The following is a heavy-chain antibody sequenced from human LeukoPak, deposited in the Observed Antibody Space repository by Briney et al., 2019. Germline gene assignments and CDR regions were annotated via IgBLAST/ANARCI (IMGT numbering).Heavy chain of an antibody. V-gene: IGHV3-23*01. J-gene: IGHJ4*02. CDR3: AKGVYGSGSYNKNYFDY. D-gene: IGHD3-10*01. CDR2: ISGSGGST. Sequence: PGGSLRLSCAASGFTFSSYAMSWVRQAPGKGLEWVSAISGSGGSTYYADSVKGRFTISRDNSKNTLYLQMNSLRAEDTAVYYRAKGVYGSGSYNKNYFDYWGQGTLVTVSS. CDR1: GFTFSSYA.